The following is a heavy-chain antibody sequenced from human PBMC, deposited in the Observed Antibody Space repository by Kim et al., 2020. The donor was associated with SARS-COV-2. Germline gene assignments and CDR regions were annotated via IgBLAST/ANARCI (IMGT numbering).Heavy chain of an antibody. CDR3: ARDYLGTSHYYHVGMDV. Sequence: GGSLRLSCAATGFTFSSFRMNWVRQAPGKGLEWVSYISWTTDSVYYADSVKGRFTISRDNAKNSLFLQMNSLRDEDTAVYYCARDYLGTSHYYHVGMDVWGQGTTVTVSS. V-gene: IGHV3-48*02. CDR2: ISWTTDSV. CDR1: GFTFSSFR. J-gene: IGHJ6*02. D-gene: IGHD3-16*02.